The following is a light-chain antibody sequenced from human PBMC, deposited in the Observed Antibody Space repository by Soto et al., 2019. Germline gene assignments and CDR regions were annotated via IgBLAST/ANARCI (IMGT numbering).Light chain of an antibody. CDR3: QSYDASLRGVI. Sequence: QSVLTQPPSVFGAPGQTVTISCTGSTSNIGSGLHVHWYQQLPGTAPTLLIYGNNNRPSGVPDRFSGPKSDTSASLIITGLKAEDEGYYYCQSYDASLRGVIFGGGTKLTVL. CDR2: GNN. J-gene: IGLJ2*01. V-gene: IGLV1-40*01. CDR1: TSNIGSGLH.